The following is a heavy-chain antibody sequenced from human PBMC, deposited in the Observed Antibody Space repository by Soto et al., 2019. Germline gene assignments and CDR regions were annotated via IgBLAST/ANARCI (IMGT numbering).Heavy chain of an antibody. CDR1: GFTFQNYH. CDR2: IHPSGDTT. CDR3: AKDLWGSWTVDY. Sequence: QVQLVQSGAEVKEPGASVKVSCKASGFTFQNYHMHWVRQAPGQGLEWMGIIHPSGDTTTYEQNXXGRXAMTRDTSTSTAYMELSSLTSEDTAVYYCAKDLWGSWTVDYWGQGTLITVSS. V-gene: IGHV1-46*02. D-gene: IGHD3-16*01. J-gene: IGHJ4*02.